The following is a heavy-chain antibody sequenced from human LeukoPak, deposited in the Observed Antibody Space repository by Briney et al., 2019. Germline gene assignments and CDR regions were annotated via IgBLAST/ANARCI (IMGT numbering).Heavy chain of an antibody. J-gene: IGHJ4*02. CDR3: ARASSSWYPTSIDY. Sequence: PSETLSLTCTVSGGSISSYYWSWIRQPPGKGLEWIGYIYYSGSTNYNPSLKSRVTISVDTSKNQFSLKLSSVTAADTAVYYCARASSSWYPTSIDYWGQGTLVTVSS. CDR1: GGSISSYY. V-gene: IGHV4-59*01. D-gene: IGHD6-13*01. CDR2: IYYSGST.